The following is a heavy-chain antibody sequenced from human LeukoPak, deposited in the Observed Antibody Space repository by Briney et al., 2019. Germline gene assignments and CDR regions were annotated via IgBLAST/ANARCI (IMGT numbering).Heavy chain of an antibody. J-gene: IGHJ2*01. D-gene: IGHD6-19*01. CDR2: IKQDGSEK. CDR1: GFTFSSYW. Sequence: GGSLRLSCAASGFTFSSYWMSWVRQAPGKGLEWVANIKQDGSEKYYVDSVKGRFTISRDNAKNSLYLQMNSLRAEDTAVYYCAKAQYSSGRSYWYFDLWGRGTLVTVSS. CDR3: AKAQYSSGRSYWYFDL. V-gene: IGHV3-7*01.